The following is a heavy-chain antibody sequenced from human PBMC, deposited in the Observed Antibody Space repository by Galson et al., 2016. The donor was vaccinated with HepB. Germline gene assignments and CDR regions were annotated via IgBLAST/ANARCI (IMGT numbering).Heavy chain of an antibody. V-gene: IGHV3-74*01. J-gene: IGHJ4*02. D-gene: IGHD7-27*01. Sequence: SLRLSCAASGFILSNNWMHWVRQAPGKGLVWVARVNEDGSHINHADSVKGRFTIPRDIAKNTLYLQMNSLRVEDTAVYYCARDFTGEKDSWGQGTLVTVSS. CDR2: VNEDGSHI. CDR1: GFILSNNW. CDR3: ARDFTGEKDS.